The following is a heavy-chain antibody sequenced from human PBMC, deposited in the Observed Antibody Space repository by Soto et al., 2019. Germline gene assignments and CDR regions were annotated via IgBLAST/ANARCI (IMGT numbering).Heavy chain of an antibody. V-gene: IGHV3-30*18. J-gene: IGHJ4*02. Sequence: GGSLRLSCAASGFTFSSYGMHWVRQAPGKGLEWVAVISYDGSNKYYADSVKGRFTISRDNSKNTLYLQMNSLRAEDTAVYYCAKGRVNEVVVVAATLGYWGQGTLVTVSS. D-gene: IGHD2-15*01. CDR1: GFTFSSYG. CDR3: AKGRVNEVVVVAATLGY. CDR2: ISYDGSNK.